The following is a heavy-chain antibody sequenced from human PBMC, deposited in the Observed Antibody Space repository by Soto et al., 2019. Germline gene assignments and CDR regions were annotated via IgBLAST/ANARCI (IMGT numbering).Heavy chain of an antibody. CDR2: MYDNGIT. Sequence: QVVLQESGPGLVKPSETLSLTCSVSGRSITSYYWSWVRQPPGKGLEWIGYMYDNGITSQNPFLKSRVTMSADTSQNQFSLKLTSVTGADTAVYYCARTYDSNGYANEFDSWGQGILVTVTS. V-gene: IGHV4-59*12. CDR3: ARTYDSNGYANEFDS. J-gene: IGHJ4*02. CDR1: GRSITSYY. D-gene: IGHD3-22*01.